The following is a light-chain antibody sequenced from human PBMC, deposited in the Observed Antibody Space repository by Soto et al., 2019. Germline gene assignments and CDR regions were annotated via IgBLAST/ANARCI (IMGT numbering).Light chain of an antibody. CDR3: QQYNNWLTWT. Sequence: EIVITQSPATLSVSPGERATLSCRASQSVSSNLAWYQQKPGQAPRLLIYGASTRATGIPARFSGSGSGTESTLTISSLQSEDFAVYYCQQYNNWLTWTFGQGTKV. V-gene: IGKV3-15*01. CDR2: GAS. CDR1: QSVSSN. J-gene: IGKJ1*01.